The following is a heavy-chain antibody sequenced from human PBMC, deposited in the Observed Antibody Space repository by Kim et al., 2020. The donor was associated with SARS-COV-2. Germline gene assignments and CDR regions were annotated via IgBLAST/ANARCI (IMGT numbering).Heavy chain of an antibody. CDR3: ARDNYGMDV. Sequence: GGSLRLSCAASGFTFSNYNMHWVRQAPGKGLEWMAVIWYDGNDKHYADSVEGRFTISRDSSKNTLYLQMNSLRAEDTALYYCARDNYGMDVWGQGTTVTVSS. J-gene: IGHJ6*02. V-gene: IGHV3-33*01. CDR1: GFTFSNYN. CDR2: IWYDGNDK.